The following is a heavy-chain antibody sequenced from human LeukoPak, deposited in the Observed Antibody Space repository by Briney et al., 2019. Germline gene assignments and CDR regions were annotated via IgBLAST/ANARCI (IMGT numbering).Heavy chain of an antibody. CDR1: GFTFSSYS. J-gene: IGHJ4*02. CDR3: AKDDAWLRFGE. V-gene: IGHV3-21*04. CDR2: ISSSSSYI. Sequence: PGGSLRLSCVGSGFTFSSYSMNWVRQAPGKGLEWVSSISSSSSYIYYADSVKGRFTISRDNAKNSLYLQMNSLRAEDTAVYYCAKDDAWLRFGEWSQGTLVTVSA. D-gene: IGHD3-10*01.